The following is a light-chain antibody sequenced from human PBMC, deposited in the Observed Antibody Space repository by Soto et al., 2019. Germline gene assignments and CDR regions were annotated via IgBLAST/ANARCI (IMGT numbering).Light chain of an antibody. Sequence: QSALTQPASVSGSPGQSITIPCTGITSDVGGHNSVSWYQQHPGKVPKLLIFEVSIRASGVSNRFSASKSGNTASLTISGLQPEDEADYYCSSYTRTPTSFGTGTKVTVL. CDR2: EVS. J-gene: IGLJ1*01. CDR3: SSYTRTPTS. CDR1: TSDVGGHNS. V-gene: IGLV2-14*01.